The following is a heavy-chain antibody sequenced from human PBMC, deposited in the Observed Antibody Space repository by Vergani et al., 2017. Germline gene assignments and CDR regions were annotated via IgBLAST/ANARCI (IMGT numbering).Heavy chain of an antibody. CDR1: GFTFSSYA. Sequence: QVQLVASGGGVVQPGRSLRLSCAASGFTFSSYAMHWVRQAPGKGLEWVAVISYDGSNKYYADSVKGRFTISRDNSKNTLYLQMNSLRAEYTAVYYCARFPGSRTFDYWGQGTLVTVSS. CDR2: ISYDGSNK. V-gene: IGHV3-30-3*01. CDR3: ARFPGSRTFDY. J-gene: IGHJ4*02. D-gene: IGHD6-13*01.